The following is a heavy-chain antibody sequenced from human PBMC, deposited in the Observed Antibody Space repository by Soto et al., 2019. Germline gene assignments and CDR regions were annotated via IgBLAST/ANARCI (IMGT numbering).Heavy chain of an antibody. D-gene: IGHD1-26*01. CDR3: ARVSGSYYYGMDV. Sequence: SETLSLTCAVSGGSIRSGGYSWSWIRQPPGKGLEWIGEIYHSGSTNYNPSLKSRVTISVDKSKNQFSLKLSSVTAADTAVYYCARVSGSYYYGMDVWGQGITVTVSS. J-gene: IGHJ6*02. CDR1: GGSIRSGGYS. V-gene: IGHV4-30-2*01. CDR2: IYHSGST.